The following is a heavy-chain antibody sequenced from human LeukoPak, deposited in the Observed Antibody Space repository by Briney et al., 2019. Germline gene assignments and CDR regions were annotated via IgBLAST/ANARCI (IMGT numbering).Heavy chain of an antibody. CDR2: ISSSSSTI. CDR3: ARDRWLDTARGNYYYGMDV. Sequence: GGSLRLSCAASGFTFSSYSMNWVRQAPGKGLEWVSYISSSSSTIYYADSVKGRFTISRDNAKNSLYLQMNSLRAEDTAVYYCARDRWLDTARGNYYYGMDVWGQGTTVTVSS. J-gene: IGHJ6*02. V-gene: IGHV3-48*01. CDR1: GFTFSSYS. D-gene: IGHD5-18*01.